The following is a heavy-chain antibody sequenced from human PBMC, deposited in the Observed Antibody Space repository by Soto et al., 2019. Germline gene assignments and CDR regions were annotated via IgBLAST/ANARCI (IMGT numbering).Heavy chain of an antibody. CDR2: INHSGST. Sequence: PSETLSLTCTVSGGSISSGGYYWIWIRQPPGKGLEWIGYINHSGSTYYNPSLKSRVTISVDTSKNQFSLKLSSVTAADTAVYYCAIGILTGSWFDPWGQGTLVTVSS. V-gene: IGHV4-30-2*01. D-gene: IGHD3-9*01. J-gene: IGHJ5*02. CDR3: AIGILTGSWFDP. CDR1: GGSISSGGYY.